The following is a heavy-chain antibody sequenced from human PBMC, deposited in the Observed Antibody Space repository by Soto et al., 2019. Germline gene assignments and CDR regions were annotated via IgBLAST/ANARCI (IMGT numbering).Heavy chain of an antibody. J-gene: IGHJ6*03. CDR3: ARDDCSSTSCRGDYYYYYMDV. CDR1: GYTFTSYY. Sequence: ASVKVSCKASGYTFTSYYMHWVRQAPGQGLEWMGIINPSGGSTSYAQKFQGRVTMTRDTSTSTVYIELSSLRSEDTAVYYCARDDCSSTSCRGDYYYYYMDVWGKGTTVTVSS. CDR2: INPSGGST. V-gene: IGHV1-46*03. D-gene: IGHD2-2*01.